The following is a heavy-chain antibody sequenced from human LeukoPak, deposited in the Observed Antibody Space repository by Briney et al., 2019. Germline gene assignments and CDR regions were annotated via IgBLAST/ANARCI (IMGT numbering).Heavy chain of an antibody. CDR1: GYDFTNYW. CDR2: IYPGDSNI. J-gene: IGHJ6*02. V-gene: IGHV5-51*01. Sequence: KGGESLKISCEASGYDFTNYWIGWVRPKPGKGLDWMGMIYPGDSNIIYSSSFQGQMTISADKSISTAYLHLSALKTSDIAIYYCARHSPGASSSWDYYGIDVWGHGTTVAVSS. CDR3: ARHSPGASSSWDYYGIDV. D-gene: IGHD6-13*01.